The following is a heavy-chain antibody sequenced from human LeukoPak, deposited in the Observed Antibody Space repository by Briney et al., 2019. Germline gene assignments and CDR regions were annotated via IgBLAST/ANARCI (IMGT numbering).Heavy chain of an antibody. J-gene: IGHJ6*03. CDR2: ISGSGGST. Sequence: GGSLRHSCAASGFTFSSYAMSWVRQAPGKGLEWVSAISGSGGSTYYADSVKGRFTISRDNSKNTLYLQMNSLRAEDTAVYYCAIDEESSWYVIRYYYYMDVWGKGTTVTVSS. CDR1: GFTFSSYA. D-gene: IGHD6-13*01. CDR3: AIDEESSWYVIRYYYYMDV. V-gene: IGHV3-23*01.